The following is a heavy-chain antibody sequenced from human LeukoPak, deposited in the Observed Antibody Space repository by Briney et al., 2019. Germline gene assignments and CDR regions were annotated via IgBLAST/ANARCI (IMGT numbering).Heavy chain of an antibody. D-gene: IGHD6-19*01. CDR3: ARRLQGSVAGTTEPSPFDY. CDR2: INHSGST. Sequence: SETLSLTCAVYGGSFSGYYWSWISQPPGKGLEWIGEINHSGSTNYNPSLKSRVTISVDTSKNQFSLKLSSVTAADTAVYYCARRLQGSVAGTTEPSPFDYWGQGTLVTVSS. J-gene: IGHJ4*02. V-gene: IGHV4-34*01. CDR1: GGSFSGYY.